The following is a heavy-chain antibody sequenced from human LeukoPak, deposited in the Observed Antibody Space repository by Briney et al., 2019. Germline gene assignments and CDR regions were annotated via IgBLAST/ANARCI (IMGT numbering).Heavy chain of an antibody. J-gene: IGHJ4*02. CDR1: GGTFSSYA. CDR2: IIPILGIA. CDR3: ASFTYYYDSSGYVRDY. Sequence: SVKVSCKVSGGTFSSYAISWVRQAPGQGLEWMGRIIPILGIANYAQKFQGRVTITADKSTSTAYMELSSLRSEDTAVYYCASFTYYYDSSGYVRDYWGQGTLVTVSS. D-gene: IGHD3-22*01. V-gene: IGHV1-69*04.